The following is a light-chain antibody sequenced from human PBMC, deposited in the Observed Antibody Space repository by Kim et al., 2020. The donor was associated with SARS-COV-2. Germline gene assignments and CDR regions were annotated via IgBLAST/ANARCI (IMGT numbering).Light chain of an antibody. Sequence: GQRVAISCSGSASNIGVNAVSWYQQFPGTAPRLIIYVDHQRSSGVPDRFSASKSGTSASLAIGGIQSEDEAEYLCAAWDESLGGVVFGGGTKLTVL. CDR3: AAWDESLGGVV. CDR2: VDH. V-gene: IGLV1-44*01. J-gene: IGLJ2*01. CDR1: ASNIGVNA.